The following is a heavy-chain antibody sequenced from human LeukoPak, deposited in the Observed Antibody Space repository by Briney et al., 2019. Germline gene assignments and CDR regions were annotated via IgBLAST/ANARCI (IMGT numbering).Heavy chain of an antibody. D-gene: IGHD6-19*01. Sequence: RASETLSLTCTVSGGSVSSGSYYWSWIRQPPGKGLEWIGYIYYSGSTNYNPPLKSRVTISVDTSKNQFSLKLSSVTAADTAVYYCARDPGDSSGYHYYYYGMDVWGQGTTVTVSS. V-gene: IGHV4-61*01. J-gene: IGHJ6*02. CDR3: ARDPGDSSGYHYYYYGMDV. CDR2: IYYSGST. CDR1: GGSVSSGSYY.